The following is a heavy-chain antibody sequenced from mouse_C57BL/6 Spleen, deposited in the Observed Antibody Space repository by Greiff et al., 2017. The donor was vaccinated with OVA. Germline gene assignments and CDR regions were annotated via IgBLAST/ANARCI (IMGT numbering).Heavy chain of an antibody. D-gene: IGHD1-1*01. V-gene: IGHV1-64*01. Sequence: QVQLQQPGAELVKPGASVMLSCKASGYTFTSYWMHWVKQRPGQGLEWIGMIHPNSGSTNYNEKFKSKATLTVDKSSSTAYMQLSSLTSEDSAVYYCARRTTVAYYFDYWGQGTTLTVSS. J-gene: IGHJ2*01. CDR2: IHPNSGST. CDR3: ARRTTVAYYFDY. CDR1: GYTFTSYW.